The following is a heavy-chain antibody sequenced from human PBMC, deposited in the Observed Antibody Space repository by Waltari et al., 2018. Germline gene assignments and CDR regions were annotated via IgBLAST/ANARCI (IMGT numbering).Heavy chain of an antibody. Sequence: EVQLVESGGGLVKPGGSLRLSCEAVGFTFSAYSMNWFRQAPGKGLEWVSSISGDTKYIYYADSVNGRFTISSDDAKDSLYLKMNSLRVEDTAVYYCARDRRGYFDYWGQGTLVTVSS. V-gene: IGHV3-21*01. CDR1: GFTFSAYS. J-gene: IGHJ4*02. CDR2: ISGDTKYI. D-gene: IGHD3-16*01. CDR3: ARDRRGYFDY.